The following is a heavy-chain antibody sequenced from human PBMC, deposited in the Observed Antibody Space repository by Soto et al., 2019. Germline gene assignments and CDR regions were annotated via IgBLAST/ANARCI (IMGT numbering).Heavy chain of an antibody. V-gene: IGHV3-23*01. D-gene: IGHD6-25*01. J-gene: IGHJ4*02. CDR3: AKRSPYRSGLYSQIFDY. CDR2: ISESGGST. CDR1: GFSFSDYA. Sequence: GGSLRLSCAASGFSFSDYAMSWVRQAPGKGLEWVSVISESGGSTHYADSVRGRFTVSRDNSKNSLSLRMNSLTDEDTAVYFCAKRSPYRSGLYSQIFDYWGQGSLVTVSS.